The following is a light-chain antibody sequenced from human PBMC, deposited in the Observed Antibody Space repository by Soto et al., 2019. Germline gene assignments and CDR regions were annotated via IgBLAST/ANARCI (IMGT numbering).Light chain of an antibody. J-gene: IGLJ2*01. Sequence: QSALTQPASVSGSPGQSITISCTGTSSDVGSYNRVSWYQQHPGKAPKLLIYEGSKRPSGVSNRFSGSKSGSTASLTVSGLQAEDEADYYCSSYAGDTTSDVVFGGGTKLTVL. CDR1: SSDVGSYNR. CDR2: EGS. V-gene: IGLV2-23*01. CDR3: SSYAGDTTSDVV.